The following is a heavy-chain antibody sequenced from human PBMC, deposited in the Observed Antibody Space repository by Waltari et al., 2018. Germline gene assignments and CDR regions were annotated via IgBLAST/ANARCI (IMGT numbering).Heavy chain of an antibody. D-gene: IGHD7-27*01. CDR2: IYHSGST. V-gene: IGHV4-38-2*01. J-gene: IGHJ6*03. Sequence: QVQLQESGPGLVKPSETLSLTCAVSGYSISSGYYWGWIRQPPGKGLEWIGSIYHSGSTYYNPSLKSRVTISVDTSKNQFSLKLSSVTAADTAVYYCARTNWGSRTRYYYYYMDVWGKGTTVTVSS. CDR3: ARTNWGSRTRYYYYYMDV. CDR1: GYSISSGYY.